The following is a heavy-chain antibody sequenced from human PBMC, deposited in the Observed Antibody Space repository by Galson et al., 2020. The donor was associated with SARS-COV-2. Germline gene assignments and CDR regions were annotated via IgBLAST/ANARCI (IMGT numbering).Heavy chain of an antibody. V-gene: IGHV1-46*01. Sequence: GESLKISCKASGYTFTSYYMHWVRQAPGQGLEWMGIINPSGGSTSYAQKFQGRVTMTRDTSTSTVYMELSSLRSEDTAVYYCARDQGITMVRGVIYYYYGMDVWGQGTTVTVSS. CDR1: GYTFTSYY. D-gene: IGHD3-10*01. CDR2: INPSGGST. J-gene: IGHJ6*02. CDR3: ARDQGITMVRGVIYYYYGMDV.